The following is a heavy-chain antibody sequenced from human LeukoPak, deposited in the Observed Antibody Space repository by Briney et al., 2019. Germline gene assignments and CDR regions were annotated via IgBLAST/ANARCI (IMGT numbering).Heavy chain of an antibody. CDR3: AKDYSSSWYYFDY. CDR2: IRYDGANK. D-gene: IGHD6-13*01. Sequence: GGSLRLSCAASGFTFSNFGMHWVRQAPGKGLQWVAFIRYDGANKYYADSEKGRFSISRDTSKNTLSLQMISLRAEDTAIYYCAKDYSSSWYYFDYWGQGTLVTVSS. CDR1: GFTFSNFG. J-gene: IGHJ4*02. V-gene: IGHV3-30*02.